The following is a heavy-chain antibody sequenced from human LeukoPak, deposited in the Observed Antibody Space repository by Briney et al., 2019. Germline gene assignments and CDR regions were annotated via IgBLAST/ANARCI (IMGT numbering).Heavy chain of an antibody. CDR1: GFTFSSYA. CDR3: AGFGELYLPY. D-gene: IGHD3-10*01. V-gene: IGHV3-30-3*01. CDR2: ISYDGSNK. J-gene: IGHJ4*02. Sequence: GGSLRLSCAASGFTFSSYAMHWVHQAPGKGLEWVAVISYDGSNKYYADSVKGRFTISRDNSKNTLYLQMNSLRAEDTAVYYCAGFGELYLPYWGQGTLVTVSS.